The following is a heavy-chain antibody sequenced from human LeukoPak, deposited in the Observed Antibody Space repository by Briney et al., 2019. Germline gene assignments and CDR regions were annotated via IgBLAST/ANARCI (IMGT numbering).Heavy chain of an antibody. V-gene: IGHV3-73*01. D-gene: IGHD2-15*01. CDR1: GFIFSDSH. Sequence: GGSLKLSCAASGFIFSDSHMHLVRQASGEGLEWVGHVRSKADNYAAAYAASVKGRFTISRDDSKNTAYLQMNSLGTEDTAVYYCSRQVASVHDYWGQGILVTVSS. CDR3: SRQVASVHDY. J-gene: IGHJ4*02. CDR2: VRSKADNYAA.